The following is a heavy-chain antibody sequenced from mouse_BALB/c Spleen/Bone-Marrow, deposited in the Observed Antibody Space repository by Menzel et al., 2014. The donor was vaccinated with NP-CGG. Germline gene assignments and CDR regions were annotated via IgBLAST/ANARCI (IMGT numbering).Heavy chain of an antibody. CDR1: GFTFGNYA. CDR2: INSNGGST. J-gene: IGHJ2*01. V-gene: IGHV5-6-3*01. CDR3: ARVAYYNVYFDY. Sequence: EVKVVESGGSLVQPGGSLKLSCAASGFTFGNYAMSWVRQTPDKRLELVATINSNGGSTYYPDSVKGRFTISRDNARNTLYLQMSSLKSEDTAMYYCARVAYYNVYFDYWGQGTTLTVSS. D-gene: IGHD2-12*01.